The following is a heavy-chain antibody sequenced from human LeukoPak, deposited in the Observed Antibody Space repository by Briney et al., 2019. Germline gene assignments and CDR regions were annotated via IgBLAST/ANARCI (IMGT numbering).Heavy chain of an antibody. CDR2: INYDGTST. CDR1: GFTFGSYW. Sequence: PGGSLRLSCVASGFTFGSYWMHWVRQAPEKGLVWVSRINYDGTSTTYADSVKGRFTVSRDNGKKTVSLQINSLRPDDTAVYYCAREFRKPSTGDWGQGTLVTVSS. CDR3: AREFRKPSTGD. V-gene: IGHV3-74*01. D-gene: IGHD1-14*01. J-gene: IGHJ4*02.